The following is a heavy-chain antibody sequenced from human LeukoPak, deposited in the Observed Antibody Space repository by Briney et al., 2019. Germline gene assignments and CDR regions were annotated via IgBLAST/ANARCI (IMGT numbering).Heavy chain of an antibody. V-gene: IGHV3-23*01. J-gene: IGHJ6*02. CDR2: ISGSGGST. D-gene: IGHD2-2*01. Sequence: QSGGSLRLSCAASGFTFSTYAMSWVRQAPGKGLEWVSAISGSGGSTYYADSVKGRFTISRDNSKNTLYVQMNSLRAEDTAVYYCAKLQYQLLLRRGQYYYYGMDVWGQGTTVTVSS. CDR3: AKLQYQLLLRRGQYYYYGMDV. CDR1: GFTFSTYA.